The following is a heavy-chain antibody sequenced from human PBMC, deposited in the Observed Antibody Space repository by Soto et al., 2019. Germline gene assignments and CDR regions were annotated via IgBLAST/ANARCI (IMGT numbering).Heavy chain of an antibody. J-gene: IGHJ4*02. CDR2: INEDGSMT. CDR1: GFSFANIW. Sequence: PGXSLRLSCAASGFSFANIWMYWVRQAPGKGXVWVSXINEDGSMTSXXDSVRGRXXISRENAKNSLYLQMNSLRAEDTAVYYCVKGFRWGKGTLVTVSS. CDR3: VKGFR. V-gene: IGHV3-74*01.